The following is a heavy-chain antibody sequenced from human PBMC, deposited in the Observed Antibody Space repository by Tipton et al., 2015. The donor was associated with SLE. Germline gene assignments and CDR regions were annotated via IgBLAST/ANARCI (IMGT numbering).Heavy chain of an antibody. CDR3: ARDAYRDPPGLRDY. J-gene: IGHJ4*02. CDR1: GFIFSMHT. CDR2: ITRDGVTT. Sequence: VQLVQSGGGLVQPGGSLRLSCAASGFIFSMHTMTWVRQAPGKGLQWASGITRDGVTTGSAHSVKVRLTISRDNSKNTLYLQMDGLRAEDTAIYCCARDAYRDPPGLRDYWGQGPLDTVDS. V-gene: IGHV3-23*04. D-gene: IGHD4-17*01.